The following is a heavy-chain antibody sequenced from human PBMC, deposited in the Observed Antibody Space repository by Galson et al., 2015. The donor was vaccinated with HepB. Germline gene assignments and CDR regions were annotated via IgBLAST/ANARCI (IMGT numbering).Heavy chain of an antibody. V-gene: IGHV1-3*01. CDR2: INAGNGNT. CDR3: ASKTRDKLGWFDP. J-gene: IGHJ5*02. CDR1: GYTFTSYA. D-gene: IGHD7-27*01. Sequence: SVKVSCKASGYTFTSYAMHWVRQAPGQRLEWMGWINAGNGNTKYSQKFQGRVTITRDTSASTAYMELSSLRSEDTAVYYCASKTRDKLGWFDPWGQGTLVTASS.